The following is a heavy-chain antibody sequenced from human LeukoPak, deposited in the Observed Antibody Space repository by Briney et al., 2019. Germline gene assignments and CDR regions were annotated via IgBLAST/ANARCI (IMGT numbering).Heavy chain of an antibody. CDR2: ISPAGDST. D-gene: IGHD2-2*01. CDR3: ARRLVTAGITDFFDS. V-gene: IGHV3-23*01. CDR1: GFTFSDYS. J-gene: IGHJ4*02. Sequence: GGSLRLCCTASGFTFSDYSMSWVRQAPGAGMEWVSAISPAGDSTTDADSVKGRFTISRDNSKSTLYLQMNGLTAEDTALYYCARRLVTAGITDFFDSWGQGTLVTVSS.